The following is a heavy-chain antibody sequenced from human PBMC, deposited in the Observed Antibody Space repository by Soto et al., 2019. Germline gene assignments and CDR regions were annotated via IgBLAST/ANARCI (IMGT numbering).Heavy chain of an antibody. V-gene: IGHV3-30*18. D-gene: IGHD3-10*01. CDR1: GFIFGDYG. CDR3: TKDGRAYYFGSGSYH. Sequence: QVYMVESGGGVVQPGRSLRLSCAASGFIFGDYGMHWVRQAPGKGLEWLAVISYDESHKYYADSMKGRSTISRDNSKKTVYLQMLNLRADDTAVYYCTKDGRAYYFGSGSYHWGQGTQVTVSS. CDR2: ISYDESHK. J-gene: IGHJ5*02.